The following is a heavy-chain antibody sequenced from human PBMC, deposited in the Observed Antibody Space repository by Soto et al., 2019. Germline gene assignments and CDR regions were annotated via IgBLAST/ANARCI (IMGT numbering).Heavy chain of an antibody. J-gene: IGHJ3*02. V-gene: IGHV1-3*01. CDR1: GYTITSYA. CDR3: ARGSQGPYCGGDCYLAFDI. CDR2: INAGNGNT. Sequence: ASVKVSCKASGYTITSYAMHWVRQAPGQRLEWMGWINAGNGNTKYSQKFQGRVTITRDTSASTAYMELSSLRSEDTAVYYCARGSQGPYCGGDCYLAFDIWGQGTMVTVSS. D-gene: IGHD2-21*02.